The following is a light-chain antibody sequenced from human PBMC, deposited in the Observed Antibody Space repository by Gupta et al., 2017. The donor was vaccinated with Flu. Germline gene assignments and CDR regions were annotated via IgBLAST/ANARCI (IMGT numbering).Light chain of an antibody. CDR2: DTS. V-gene: IGKV3-11*01. J-gene: IGKJ4*01. Sequence: ATLSWSSGDRATRSCRASQSVGRQLAWYQHKPGRAPRLLMYDTSNRATGIPARFSGSGSGADFTLTISSLEPEDFAVYYCQQRSVWPLTFGGGTKVEIK. CDR1: QSVGRQ. CDR3: QQRSVWPLT.